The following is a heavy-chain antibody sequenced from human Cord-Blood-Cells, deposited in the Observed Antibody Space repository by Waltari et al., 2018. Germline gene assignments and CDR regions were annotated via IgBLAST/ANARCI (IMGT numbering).Heavy chain of an antibody. Sequence: QVQLVQSGAEVKKPGSSVKVSCKASGGTFSSYAISWVRQAPGQGLEWMGGIIPIFGTTNYAQKFQGRVTITADESTSTAYMELSSLRSEDTAVYYCARGPPPIYCSSTSCYFDYWGQGTLVTVSS. J-gene: IGHJ4*02. D-gene: IGHD2-2*01. CDR1: GGTFSSYA. CDR2: IIPIFGTT. CDR3: ARGPPPIYCSSTSCYFDY. V-gene: IGHV1-69*01.